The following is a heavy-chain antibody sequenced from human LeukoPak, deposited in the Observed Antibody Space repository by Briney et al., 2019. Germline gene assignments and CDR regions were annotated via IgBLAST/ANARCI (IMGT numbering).Heavy chain of an antibody. CDR3: ARAVGFWSGYDAFDI. D-gene: IGHD3-3*01. J-gene: IGHJ3*02. V-gene: IGHV1-2*02. Sequence: ASVKVSCKASGYTFTGYYMHWVRQAPGQGLEWMGWINPNSGGTNYAQKFQGRVTMNRDTSISTAYMELSRLRSDDTAVYYCARAVGFWSGYDAFDIWGQGTMVTVSS. CDR2: INPNSGGT. CDR1: GYTFTGYY.